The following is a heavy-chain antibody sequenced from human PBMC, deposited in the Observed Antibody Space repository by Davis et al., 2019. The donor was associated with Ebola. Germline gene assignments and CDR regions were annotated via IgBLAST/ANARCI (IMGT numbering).Heavy chain of an antibody. CDR3: ARDLVDYGYGDGAFDI. D-gene: IGHD4-17*01. Sequence: PSETLSLTCTVSGGSISSYYWSWIRQPPGKGLEWIGYIYYSGSTNYNPSLKSRVTISVDTSKNQFSLKLSSVTAADTAVYYCARDLVDYGYGDGAFDIWGQGTMVTVSS. V-gene: IGHV4-59*01. CDR2: IYYSGST. J-gene: IGHJ3*02. CDR1: GGSISSYY.